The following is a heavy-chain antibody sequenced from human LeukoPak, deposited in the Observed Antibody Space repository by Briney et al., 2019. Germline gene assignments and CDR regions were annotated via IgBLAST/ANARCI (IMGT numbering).Heavy chain of an antibody. V-gene: IGHV1-46*01. CDR1: GYTFPSYF. CDR3: ARRFSGWRFDY. J-gene: IGHJ4*02. D-gene: IGHD6-19*01. Sequence: GASVKVSCKASGYTFPSYFVHWVRQAPGQGLEWMGIINPTGGSTTYAQKFQGRVTMTRDTSTSTVYMELSSLRSEDTAVYYCARRFSGWRFDYWGQGTLVTVSS. CDR2: INPTGGST.